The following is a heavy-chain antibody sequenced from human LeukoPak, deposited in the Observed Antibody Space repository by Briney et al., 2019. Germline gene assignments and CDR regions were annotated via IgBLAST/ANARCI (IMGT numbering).Heavy chain of an antibody. CDR3: ARDGPGGRPKTTVLYYYYGMDV. CDR2: ISSSSSYI. CDR1: GFIFSSYS. D-gene: IGHD4-17*01. V-gene: IGHV3-21*01. J-gene: IGHJ6*02. Sequence: PGGSLRLSCAASGFIFSSYSMNWVRQAPGKGLEWVSYISSSSSYIYYADSVKGRFTISRDNAKNSLYLQMNSLRAEDTAVYYCARDGPGGRPKTTVLYYYYGMDVWGQGTTVTVSS.